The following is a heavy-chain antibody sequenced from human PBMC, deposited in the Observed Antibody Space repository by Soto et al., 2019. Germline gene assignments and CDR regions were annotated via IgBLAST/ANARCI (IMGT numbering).Heavy chain of an antibody. Sequence: GGSLRLSCAASGYTFCDYYMSWIRQAPGKGLEWISYIDTSSTKIYYADSVKGRFTISRDNAKNSLYLEMNSLRDEDTAVYYCASHYDMWSGYLSPVAYWGQGTLVTVSS. D-gene: IGHD3-3*01. CDR3: ASHYDMWSGYLSPVAY. J-gene: IGHJ4*02. V-gene: IGHV3-11*01. CDR2: IDTSSTKI. CDR1: GYTFCDYY.